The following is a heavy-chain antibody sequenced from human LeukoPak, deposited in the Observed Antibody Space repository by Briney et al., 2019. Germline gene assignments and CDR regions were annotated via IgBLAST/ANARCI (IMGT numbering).Heavy chain of an antibody. CDR2: ISVASNT. J-gene: IGHJ4*02. Sequence: GGSLRLSCAASGLAFSSYAMSGVRQAPGKGLEWVSTISVASNTFYADSVKGRFTISRDNSRNTVYLQMTSLRADDTAVYYCADYGVSGVRNNFYWGQGTLVTVSS. D-gene: IGHD3-3*01. CDR1: GLAFSSYA. V-gene: IGHV3-23*01. CDR3: ADYGVSGVRNNFY.